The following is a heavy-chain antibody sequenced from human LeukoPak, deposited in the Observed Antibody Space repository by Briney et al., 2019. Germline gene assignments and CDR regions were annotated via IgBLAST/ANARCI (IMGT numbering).Heavy chain of an antibody. Sequence: SETLPLTCTVSGGSISSSGHYWGWIRQPPGKGLEWIGSIYYIGSTYYNPSLESRVTISLDTSKNQFSLRLSSVTAADTAVYYCARELSEIEMSTPYWGQGTLVTVSS. D-gene: IGHD5-24*01. CDR1: GGSISSSGHY. CDR3: ARELSEIEMSTPY. V-gene: IGHV4-39*07. CDR2: IYYIGST. J-gene: IGHJ4*02.